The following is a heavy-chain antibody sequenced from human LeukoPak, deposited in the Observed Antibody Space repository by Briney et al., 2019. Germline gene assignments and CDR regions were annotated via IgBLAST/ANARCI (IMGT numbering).Heavy chain of an antibody. CDR3: ARQLYSSATV. V-gene: IGHV4-39*01. CDR2: IYHSWNT. D-gene: IGHD6-25*01. Sequence: SETLSLTCTVSGDSISSSNYFWGWIRQPPGKGLEWVGNIYHSWNTFYNPSLKSRVTFSADTSKNQFSLKLTFVTVADTAVYYCARQLYSSATVWGQGTTVIVSS. J-gene: IGHJ6*02. CDR1: GDSISSSNYF.